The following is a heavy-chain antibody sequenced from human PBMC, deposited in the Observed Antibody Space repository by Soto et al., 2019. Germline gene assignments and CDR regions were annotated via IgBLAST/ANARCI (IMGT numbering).Heavy chain of an antibody. CDR2: ISSGSRYM. V-gene: IGHV3-21*06. Sequence: PGGSLRRSCAASGFTFDRYTMNWVRQAPGKGLEWLSSISSGSRYMYYSDSVKGRFTISRDNAKSSLYLQMNGLRAEDTAVYYCARVPPAAFYYFGSWGQGTLVTVSS. J-gene: IGHJ4*02. CDR3: ARVPPAAFYYFGS. D-gene: IGHD2-15*01. CDR1: GFTFDRYT.